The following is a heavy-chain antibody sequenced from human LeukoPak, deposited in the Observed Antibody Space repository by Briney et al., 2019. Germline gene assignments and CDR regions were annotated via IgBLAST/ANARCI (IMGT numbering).Heavy chain of an antibody. D-gene: IGHD3-3*01. V-gene: IGHV4-34*01. CDR3: AQDHYDFWSGYYRHDAFDI. CDR2: INHSGST. J-gene: IGHJ3*02. CDR1: GGSIKSNY. Sequence: PSETLSLTCAVSGGSIKSNYWSWIRQPPGKGLEWIGEINHSGSTNYNPSLKSRVTISVDTSKNQFSLKLSSVTAADTAVYYCAQDHYDFWSGYYRHDAFDIWGQGTMVTVSS.